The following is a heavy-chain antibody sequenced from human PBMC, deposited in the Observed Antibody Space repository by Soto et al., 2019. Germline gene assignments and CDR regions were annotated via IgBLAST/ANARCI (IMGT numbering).Heavy chain of an antibody. D-gene: IGHD3-10*01. CDR3: TTDSYITPIIARFAY. J-gene: IGHJ4*01. Sequence: AGCLRLCCASCGVTLSISWVNCVRQAPGKGLEWVVRVKSKNDGGTTDFAAPVRGRFAISRDDSKNMVYLEMNSLQTEDTAIYYCTTDSYITPIIARFAYWGHGTPVTVSS. V-gene: IGHV3-15*07. CDR1: GVTLSISW. CDR2: VKSKNDGGTT.